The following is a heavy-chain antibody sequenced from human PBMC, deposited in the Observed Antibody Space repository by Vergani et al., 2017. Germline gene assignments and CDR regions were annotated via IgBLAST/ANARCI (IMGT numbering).Heavy chain of an antibody. CDR1: GGSFSGYY. CDR2: INHSGST. D-gene: IGHD3-22*01. J-gene: IGHJ6*03. CDR3: ARGVRAYYYYMDV. V-gene: IGHV4-34*01. Sequence: QVQLQQWGAGLLKPSETLSLTCAVYGGSFSGYYWSWIRQPPGKGLEWIGEINHSGSTNYNPSLKSRVTISVDTSKNQFSLKLSSVTAADTAVYYCARGVRAYYYYMDVWGKGTTVTVSS.